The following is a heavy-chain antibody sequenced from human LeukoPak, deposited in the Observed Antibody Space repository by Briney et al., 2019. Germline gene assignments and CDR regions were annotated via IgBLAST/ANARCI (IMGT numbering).Heavy chain of an antibody. CDR2: ISGSASST. V-gene: IGHV3-23*01. CDR3: ARGLSRDGYNLDY. Sequence: GGSLRLSCAASGFTFSNYAMSWVRQAPGKGLEWVSAISGSASSTYHADSVKGRFTISRDNSKNTLYLQMNSLRAEDTAVYYCARGLSRDGYNLDYWGQGTLVTVSS. CDR1: GFTFSNYA. D-gene: IGHD5-24*01. J-gene: IGHJ4*02.